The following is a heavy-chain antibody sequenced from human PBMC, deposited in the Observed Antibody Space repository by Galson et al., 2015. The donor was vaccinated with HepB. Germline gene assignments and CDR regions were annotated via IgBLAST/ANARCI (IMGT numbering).Heavy chain of an antibody. CDR1: GYTFTSYA. CDR2: INAGNGNT. CDR3: ARDYKAGATIVRDY. Sequence: SVKVSCKASGYTFTSYAMHRVRQAPGQRLEWMGWINAGNGNTKYSQKFQGRVTITRDTSASTAYMGLSSRRSEDTAVYYCARDYKAGATIVRDYWGQGTLVTVSS. V-gene: IGHV1-3*01. D-gene: IGHD1-26*01. J-gene: IGHJ4*02.